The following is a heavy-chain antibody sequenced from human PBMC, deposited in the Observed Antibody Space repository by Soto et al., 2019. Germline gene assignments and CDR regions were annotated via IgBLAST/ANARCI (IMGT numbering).Heavy chain of an antibody. J-gene: IGHJ4*02. D-gene: IGHD2-15*01. CDR3: ARVNIGVKDY. CDR1: GFTFSGNW. CDR2: IKQDGSEK. Sequence: EVQLVESGGGLVQPGGSLRLSCAASGFTFSGNWRGWVGQAQGKGREWVANIKQDGSEKYYVDSVKGRFTISRDNAKNSLYLQMNSLRAEDTAVYYCARVNIGVKDYWGQGTLVTVSS. V-gene: IGHV3-7*01.